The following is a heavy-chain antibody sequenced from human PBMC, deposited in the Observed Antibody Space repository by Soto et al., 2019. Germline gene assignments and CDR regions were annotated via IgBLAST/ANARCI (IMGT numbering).Heavy chain of an antibody. CDR2: IIPVFGAA. Sequence: QVQLVQSGAEVKKPGSSVRVSCKASGATLNSFINYGITWVRQAPGQGLEYMGGIIPVFGAAYHAQKFQGRVTISADESTRTVNMELSSLTSKDTAVYYCARGAATMILVLKYDALEIWGQGTMVTVSS. CDR1: GATLNSFINYG. J-gene: IGHJ3*02. V-gene: IGHV1-69*12. D-gene: IGHD5-12*01. CDR3: ARGAATMILVLKYDALEI.